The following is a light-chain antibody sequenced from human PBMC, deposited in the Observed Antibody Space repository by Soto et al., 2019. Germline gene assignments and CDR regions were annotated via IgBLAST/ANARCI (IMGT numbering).Light chain of an antibody. CDR2: GVS. J-gene: IGLJ1*01. CDR1: TSDVSIYNY. Sequence: QSVLTQPASVSGSPGQSITISCTGTTSDVSIYNYVSWYQQHPGKAPKLMIYGVSNRPSGVSNRFSGAKSGHTASLTISGLQVEDEADYYCCSYTISTNYVFGPGTKLTVL. V-gene: IGLV2-14*01. CDR3: CSYTISTNYV.